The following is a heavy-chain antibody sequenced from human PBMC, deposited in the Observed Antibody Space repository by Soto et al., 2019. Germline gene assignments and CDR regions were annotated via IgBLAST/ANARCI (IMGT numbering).Heavy chain of an antibody. CDR1: GYTFSCFY. V-gene: IGHV1-2*02. CDR3: ASAAVTGTAGLDF. Sequence: ASVKVSCKASGYTFSCFYMHWVRQAPGQGLEWMGWINPNSGGTKSAEKFQGRVTMTRDTSISTAYMELSRLTSDDTAVYYCASAAVTGTAGLDFWGQGTQVTVSS. J-gene: IGHJ4*02. D-gene: IGHD6-19*01. CDR2: INPNSGGT.